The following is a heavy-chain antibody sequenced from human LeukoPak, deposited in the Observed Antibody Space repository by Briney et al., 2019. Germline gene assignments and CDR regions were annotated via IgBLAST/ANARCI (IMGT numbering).Heavy chain of an antibody. CDR3: ARDDYGDY. Sequence: GASVKVSCKASGYTFNGYYVRWVRQAPGQGLEWMGIINPSGGSTTYAQNFQGRVTMTRDTSTSTVYMELSSLRSEDTAVYYCARDDYGDYWGQGTLVTVSS. J-gene: IGHJ4*02. CDR2: INPSGGST. CDR1: GYTFNGYY. V-gene: IGHV1-46*02.